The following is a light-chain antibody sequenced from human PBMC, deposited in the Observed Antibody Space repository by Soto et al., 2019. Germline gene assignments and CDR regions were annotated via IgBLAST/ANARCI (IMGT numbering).Light chain of an antibody. CDR2: DVS. V-gene: IGLV2-14*01. CDR3: CSYTSSSTVV. Sequence: QSALTQPASVSGSPGQSSAISCTGTSSDVGGYNYVAWYQQHPGKAPKLMIYDVSHRPSGVSNRFSGSKSGNTASLSISGLQAEDEADYYCCSYTSSSTVVFGGGTKLTVL. J-gene: IGLJ2*01. CDR1: SSDVGGYNY.